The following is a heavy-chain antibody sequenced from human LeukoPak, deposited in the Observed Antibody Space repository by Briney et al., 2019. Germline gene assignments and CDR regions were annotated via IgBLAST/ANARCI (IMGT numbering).Heavy chain of an antibody. D-gene: IGHD6-13*01. CDR1: GFTFSSYS. CDR3: AKDMRSSWYTYFFDF. Sequence: PGGSLRLSCAASGFTFSSYSMNWVRQAPGKGLEWVSSTSSSSIYIYYADSLKGRFTISRDNSKNILYLQMTSLRVEDTAVYYCAKDMRSSWYTYFFDFWGQGALVTVSS. J-gene: IGHJ4*02. V-gene: IGHV3-21*03. CDR2: TSSSSIYI.